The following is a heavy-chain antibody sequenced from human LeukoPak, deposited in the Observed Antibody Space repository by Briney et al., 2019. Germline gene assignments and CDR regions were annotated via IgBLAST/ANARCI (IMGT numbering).Heavy chain of an antibody. J-gene: IGHJ4*02. Sequence: GGSLRLSCAASGFTFSSYTMNWVRQAPGKGLEWVSSNTSSSSYIYYADSVKGRFTISRDNAKNSLYLQMNSLRAEDTAVYYCARAPYYYGSGRTYFDYWGQGTLVTVSS. CDR3: ARAPYYYGSGRTYFDY. CDR2: NTSSSSYI. V-gene: IGHV3-21*01. CDR1: GFTFSSYT. D-gene: IGHD3-10*01.